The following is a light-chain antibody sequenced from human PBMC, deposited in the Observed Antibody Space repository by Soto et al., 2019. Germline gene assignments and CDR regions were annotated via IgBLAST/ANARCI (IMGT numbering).Light chain of an antibody. CDR2: GAS. J-gene: IGKJ2*01. Sequence: EIVLTQSPASLSVSPGERATLSCRASQSVNNNLAWYQQKPGQAPRLLIYGASTRATGIPGRFRGSGSGTEFTLTITSLQSEGFAVYFCQQYNNLPPDTFGQGTKLEIK. V-gene: IGKV3-15*01. CDR1: QSVNNN. CDR3: QQYNNLPPDT.